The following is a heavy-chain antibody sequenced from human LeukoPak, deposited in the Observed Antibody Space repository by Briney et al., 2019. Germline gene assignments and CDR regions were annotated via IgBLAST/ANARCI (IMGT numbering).Heavy chain of an antibody. CDR1: GYTFTGYY. V-gene: IGHV1-2*04. CDR3: AREIRYSSGWYLDY. CDR2: INPNSGGT. Sequence: ASVKVSCKASGYTFTGYYLHWVRQALGQGLEWMGWINPNSGGTNYAQNFQGWVTMTRDTSISTTYMELSRLRSDDTAVYYCAREIRYSSGWYLDYWGQGTLVTVSS. D-gene: IGHD6-19*01. J-gene: IGHJ4*02.